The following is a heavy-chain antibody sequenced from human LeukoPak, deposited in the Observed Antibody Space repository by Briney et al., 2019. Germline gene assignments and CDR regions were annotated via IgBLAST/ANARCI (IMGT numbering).Heavy chain of an antibody. CDR2: INHSGST. Sequence: SETLSLTCAVYGGSFSGYYWSWLRQPPGKGLEWIGEINHSGSTNYNPSLKRRVTISVDTSTNQFSLKLSSVTAADTAVYSCARGRRVVAAIWSWFDPWGQGTLVTVSS. J-gene: IGHJ5*02. V-gene: IGHV4-34*01. CDR1: GGSFSGYY. CDR3: ARGRRVVAAIWSWFDP. D-gene: IGHD2-15*01.